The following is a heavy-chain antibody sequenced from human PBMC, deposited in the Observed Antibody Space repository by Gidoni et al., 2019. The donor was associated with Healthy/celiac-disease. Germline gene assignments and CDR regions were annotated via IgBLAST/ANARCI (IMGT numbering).Heavy chain of an antibody. CDR2: ISSSSSYI. D-gene: IGHD2-21*01. Sequence: EVQLVESGGGLVKPGGSLRLSCAASGFTFSRYSMNWVRQAPGKGLEWFSSISSSSSYIYYADSVKGRFTISRDNAKNSLYLQMNSLRAEDTAVYYCAPYSVVVIANDAFDIWGQGTMVTVSS. CDR1: GFTFSRYS. J-gene: IGHJ3*02. V-gene: IGHV3-21*01. CDR3: APYSVVVIANDAFDI.